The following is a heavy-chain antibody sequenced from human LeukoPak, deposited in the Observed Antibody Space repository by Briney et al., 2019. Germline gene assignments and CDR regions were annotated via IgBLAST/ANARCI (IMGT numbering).Heavy chain of an antibody. Sequence: SETLSLTCTVSGGSISSHYWSWIRQPPGKGLEWIGYIYYSGSTNYNPSLKSRVTISVDTSKNQFSLKLSSVTAADTAVYYCARMATITEWFDPWGQGTLVTVSS. CDR1: GGSISSHY. J-gene: IGHJ5*02. D-gene: IGHD5-24*01. CDR3: ARMATITEWFDP. CDR2: IYYSGST. V-gene: IGHV4-59*11.